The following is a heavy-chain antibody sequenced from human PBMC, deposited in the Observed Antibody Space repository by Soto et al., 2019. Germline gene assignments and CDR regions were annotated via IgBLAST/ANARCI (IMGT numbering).Heavy chain of an antibody. CDR1: GFTFSSYA. V-gene: IGHV3-30-3*01. CDR3: ARDHDDSSGYYPGEYYGMDV. Sequence: QVQLVESGGGVVQPGRSLRLSCAASGFTFSSYAMHWVRQAPGKGLEWVAVISYDGSNKYYADSVKGRFTISRDNSKNTLYLQMNSLRAEDTAVYYCARDHDDSSGYYPGEYYGMDVWGQGTTVTVSS. D-gene: IGHD3-22*01. CDR2: ISYDGSNK. J-gene: IGHJ6*02.